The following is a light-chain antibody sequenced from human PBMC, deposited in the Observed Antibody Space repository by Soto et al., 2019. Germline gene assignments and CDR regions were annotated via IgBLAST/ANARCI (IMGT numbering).Light chain of an antibody. V-gene: IGKV1-39*01. J-gene: IGKJ1*01. CDR3: QQSYNTPLT. CDR2: DAS. CDR1: QTIGTY. Sequence: IEVTQSPSSLAASLGDRVTITCQASQTIGTYVNWYRQKSGAAPELLIYDASTLQSGVPSRFRGGASGTDFTLTISSLQLDDFATYYCQQSYNTPLTFGQGTKVEIK.